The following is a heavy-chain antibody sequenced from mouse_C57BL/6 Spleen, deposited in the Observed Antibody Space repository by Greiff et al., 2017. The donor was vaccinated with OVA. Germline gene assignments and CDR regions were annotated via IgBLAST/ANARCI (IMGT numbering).Heavy chain of an antibody. V-gene: IGHV5-17*01. J-gene: IGHJ3*01. CDR3: ARGGRGWFAD. CDR1: GFTFSDYG. CDR2: ISSGSSTI. Sequence: DVQLVESGGGLVKPGGSLKLSCAASGFTFSDYGMHWVRQAPEKGLEWVAYISSGSSTIYYADTVKGRFTISRDNAKNTLFLQMTSLRSEDTAMYYCARGGRGWFADWGQGTLVTVSA. D-gene: IGHD3-3*01.